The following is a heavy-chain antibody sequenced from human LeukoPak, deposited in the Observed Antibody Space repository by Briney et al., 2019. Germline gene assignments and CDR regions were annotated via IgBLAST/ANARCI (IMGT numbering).Heavy chain of an antibody. V-gene: IGHV3-30*02. D-gene: IGHD1-14*01. CDR2: IRYDGSNK. Sequence: GRSLRLSCAASGFTFSSYGIHWVRQAPGKGLEWVAFIRYDGSNKYYADSVKGRFTISRDNAKNSLYLQMNSLRAEDTAVYYCARGTLNIPGEHGAFDYWGQGTLVTVSS. J-gene: IGHJ4*02. CDR1: GFTFSSYG. CDR3: ARGTLNIPGEHGAFDY.